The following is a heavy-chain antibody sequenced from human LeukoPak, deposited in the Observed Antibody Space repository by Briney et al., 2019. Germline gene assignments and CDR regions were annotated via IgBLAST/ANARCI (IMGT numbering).Heavy chain of an antibody. CDR1: EFTFSSYN. V-gene: IGHV3-21*06. CDR3: AREPFWSGYFSNLHFDY. CDR2: ISSSGSHI. Sequence: GGSLRLSCAASEFTFSSYNMNWVRQAPGKGLEWVAFISSSGSHIYYADSVKGRFTISRDNAKNSLYLQMNSLRAEDTALYYCAREPFWSGYFSNLHFDYWGQGTLVTVSS. D-gene: IGHD3-3*01. J-gene: IGHJ4*02.